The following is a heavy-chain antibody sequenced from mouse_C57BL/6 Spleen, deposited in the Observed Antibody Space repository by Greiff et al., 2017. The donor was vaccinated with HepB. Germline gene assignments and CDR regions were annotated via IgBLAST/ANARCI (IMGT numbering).Heavy chain of an antibody. D-gene: IGHD2-3*01. V-gene: IGHV1-22*01. CDR2: INPNNGGT. CDR3: AILYDGYWYFDV. CDR1: GYTFTDYN. Sequence: DVKLQESGPELVKPGASVKMSCKASGYTFTDYNMHWVKQSHGKSLEWIGYINPNNGGTSYNQKFKGKATLTVNKSSSTAYMELRSLTSEDSAVYYCAILYDGYWYFDVWGTGTTVTVSS. J-gene: IGHJ1*03.